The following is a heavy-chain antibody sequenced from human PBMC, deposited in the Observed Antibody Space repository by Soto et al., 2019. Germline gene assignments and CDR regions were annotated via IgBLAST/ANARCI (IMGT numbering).Heavy chain of an antibody. CDR3: VRGTLPDYYDSSGSDY. CDR1: GYTFTSYY. Sequence: ASVKVSCKASGYTFTSYYMHWVRQAPGQGLEWMGIINPSGGSTSYAQKFQGRVTMTRDTSTSTVYMELSSLRSEDTAVYYCVRGTLPDYYDSSGSDYWGQGTLVTVSS. CDR2: INPSGGST. D-gene: IGHD3-22*01. J-gene: IGHJ4*02. V-gene: IGHV1-46*01.